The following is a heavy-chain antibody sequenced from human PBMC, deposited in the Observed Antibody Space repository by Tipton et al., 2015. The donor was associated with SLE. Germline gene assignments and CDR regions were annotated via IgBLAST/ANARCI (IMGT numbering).Heavy chain of an antibody. Sequence: TLSLTCAVSGYSISSGYYWGWIRQPPGKGLEWIGSIYHSGSTYYNPSLKSRVTISVDTSKNQFSLKLSSVTAADTAVYYCARGRRSSSAGDYWGQGTLVTVSS. J-gene: IGHJ4*02. V-gene: IGHV4-38-2*01. CDR1: GYSISSGYY. CDR3: ARGRRSSSAGDY. D-gene: IGHD6-13*01. CDR2: IYHSGST.